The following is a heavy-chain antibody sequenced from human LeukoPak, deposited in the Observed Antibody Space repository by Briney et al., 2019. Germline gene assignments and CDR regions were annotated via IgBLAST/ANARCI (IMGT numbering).Heavy chain of an antibody. CDR3: ATGSDYYYAS. D-gene: IGHD3-3*01. Sequence: GRSLRLSCVASGFTFTRNCMHWVRQAPGKGLEWVAAIPHDGSNALYADSVKGRFTISRDDSKNTQYLQMNSLRIEDSAMYYCATGSDYYYASWGRGTQVTVSS. J-gene: IGHJ5*02. CDR2: IPHDGSNA. CDR1: GFTFTRNC. V-gene: IGHV3-30*03.